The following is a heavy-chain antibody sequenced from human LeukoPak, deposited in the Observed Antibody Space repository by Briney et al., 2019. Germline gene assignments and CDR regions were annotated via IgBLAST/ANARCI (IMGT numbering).Heavy chain of an antibody. CDR3: ARDISYSSSPDAFDI. D-gene: IGHD6-6*01. CDR2: ISAYNGNT. CDR1: GYTFTSYG. Sequence: ASVRVSCKASGYTFTSYGISWVRQAPGQGLEWMGWISAYNGNTNYAQKLQGRVTMTTDTSTSTAYMELRSLRSDDTAVYYCARDISYSSSPDAFDIWGQGTMVTVSS. V-gene: IGHV1-18*01. J-gene: IGHJ3*02.